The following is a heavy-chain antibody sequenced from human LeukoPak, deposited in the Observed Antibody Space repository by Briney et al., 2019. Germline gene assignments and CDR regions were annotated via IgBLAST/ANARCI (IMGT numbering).Heavy chain of an antibody. CDR2: IYYSGST. V-gene: IGHV4-61*01. CDR3: ARALYYYDSSGAYFDY. D-gene: IGHD3-22*01. CDR1: GGSVSSGSYY. Sequence: SETLSLTCTVSGGSVSSGSYYWSWIRQPPGKGLEWIGYIYYSGSTNYNPSLKSRVTISVDTSKNQFSLKLSSVTAADTAVYYCARALYYYDSSGAYFDYWGQGTLVTVPS. J-gene: IGHJ4*02.